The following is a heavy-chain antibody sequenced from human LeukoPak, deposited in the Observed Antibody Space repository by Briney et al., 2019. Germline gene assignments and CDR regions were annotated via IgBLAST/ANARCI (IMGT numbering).Heavy chain of an antibody. V-gene: IGHV4-59*01. CDR3: ARVQHYYDSSGYYLGPYFDY. Sequence: ASETLSLTCTVSGGSISSYYWSWTRQPPGKGLEWIGYIYYGGSTNYNPSLKSRVTISVDTSKNQFSLKLSSVTAADTAVYYCARVQHYYDSSGYYLGPYFDYWGQGTLVTVSS. CDR1: GGSISSYY. CDR2: IYYGGST. J-gene: IGHJ4*02. D-gene: IGHD3-22*01.